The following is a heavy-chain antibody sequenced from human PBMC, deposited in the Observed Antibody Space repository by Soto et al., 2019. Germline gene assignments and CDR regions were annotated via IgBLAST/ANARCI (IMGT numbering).Heavy chain of an antibody. V-gene: IGHV1-69*01. J-gene: IGHJ4*02. CDR3: ERDSYDHGWRELDD. CDR1: GCTFSSYA. D-gene: IGHD5-12*01. CDR2: IIPIFGTA. Sequence: QVQLVQSGAEVKKPGSSVKVSCKASGCTFSSYAISWVRQAPGQGLEWMGGIIPIFGTANYAQKFQGRVTITAAAATSTGYMELSSLRSEYTAVDDFERDSYDHGWRELDDWGQGTLVTVSS.